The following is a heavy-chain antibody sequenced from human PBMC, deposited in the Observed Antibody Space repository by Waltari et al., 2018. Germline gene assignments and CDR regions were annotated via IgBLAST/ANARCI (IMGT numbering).Heavy chain of an antibody. CDR3: ARDRLTYYYDSSGYYDDAFDI. Sequence: QVQLVQSGAEVKKPGASVKVSCKASGYTFTSYGISWVRQAPGQGLEWMGWSSAYNGNTNYAQKLQGRVTMTTDTSTSTAYMELRSLRSDDTAVYYCARDRLTYYYDSSGYYDDAFDIWGQGTMVTVSS. V-gene: IGHV1-18*01. D-gene: IGHD3-22*01. CDR2: SSAYNGNT. CDR1: GYTFTSYG. J-gene: IGHJ3*02.